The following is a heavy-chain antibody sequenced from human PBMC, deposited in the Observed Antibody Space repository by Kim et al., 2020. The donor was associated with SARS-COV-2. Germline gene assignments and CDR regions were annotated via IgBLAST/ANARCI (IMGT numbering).Heavy chain of an antibody. J-gene: IGHJ4*02. CDR2: IYPGDSDT. CDR3: ARHPGYSSSWGFSYFDY. Sequence: GESLKISCKGSGYSFTSYWIGWVRQMPGKGLEWMGIIYPGDSDTRYSPSFQGQVTISADKSISTAYLQWSSLKASDTAMYYCARHPGYSSSWGFSYFDYWGQGTLVTVSS. V-gene: IGHV5-51*01. D-gene: IGHD6-13*01. CDR1: GYSFTSYW.